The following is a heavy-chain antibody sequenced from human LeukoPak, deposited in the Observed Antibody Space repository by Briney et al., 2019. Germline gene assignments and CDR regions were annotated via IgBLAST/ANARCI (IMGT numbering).Heavy chain of an antibody. Sequence: GGSLRLSCAASGFTFSSYAMSWVRQAPGKGLEWVSAISGSGGSTYYADSVKGRFTISRDNSKNTVYLQMDSLRAEDTAVYYCARDRADGYNYGDYFDNWGQGTLVTVSS. V-gene: IGHV3-23*01. CDR1: GFTFSSYA. D-gene: IGHD5-18*01. CDR2: ISGSGGST. CDR3: ARDRADGYNYGDYFDN. J-gene: IGHJ4*02.